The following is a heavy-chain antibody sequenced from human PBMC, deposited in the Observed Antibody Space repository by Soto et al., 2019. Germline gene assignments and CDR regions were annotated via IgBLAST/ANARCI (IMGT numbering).Heavy chain of an antibody. CDR1: GFTFSSYA. Sequence: GGSLRISCAASGFTFSSYAMHWVRQAPGKGLEWVAVISYDGSNKYYADSVKGRFTISRDNSKNTLYLQMNSLRAEDTAVYYCEFGITGTTGPFDYWGQGT. CDR2: ISYDGSNK. J-gene: IGHJ4*02. D-gene: IGHD1-7*01. CDR3: EFGITGTTGPFDY. V-gene: IGHV3-30-3*01.